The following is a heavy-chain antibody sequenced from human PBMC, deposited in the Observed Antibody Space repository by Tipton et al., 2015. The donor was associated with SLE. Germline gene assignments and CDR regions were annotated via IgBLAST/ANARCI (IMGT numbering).Heavy chain of an antibody. J-gene: IGHJ4*02. D-gene: IGHD6-19*01. Sequence: TLSLTCAVYGDSFSGYYWSWIRQPPGKGLEWIGEVYHSGSTNYNPSLKSRVTISVDTSKNQFSLKLSSVTAADTAVYYCARGPSEQWLVPQDYWGQGTLVTVSS. CDR1: GDSFSGYY. V-gene: IGHV4-34*01. CDR3: ARGPSEQWLVPQDY. CDR2: VYHSGST.